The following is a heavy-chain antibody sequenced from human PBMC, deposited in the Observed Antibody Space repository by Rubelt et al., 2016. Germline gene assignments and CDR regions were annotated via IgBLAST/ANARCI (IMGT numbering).Heavy chain of an antibody. CDR1: GFTFSSFA. CDR3: VGQSTAY. Sequence: VQLVESGGGVVQPGRSLRLSCAASGFTFSSFAMHWLRQAPGKGLEWVANIKHDGSERYYVDSVRGRFTISRDNAKNSVYRQMNGLRADDTAVYYCVGQSTAYWGQGSLVTVSS. CDR2: IKHDGSER. D-gene: IGHD3-16*01. J-gene: IGHJ4*02. V-gene: IGHV3-7*01.